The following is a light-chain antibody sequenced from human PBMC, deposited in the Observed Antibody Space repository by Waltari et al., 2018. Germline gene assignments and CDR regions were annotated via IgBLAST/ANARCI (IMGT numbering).Light chain of an antibody. CDR3: SSFTSTNTLL. J-gene: IGLJ3*02. Sequence: QSALTQPASVSGYHGQSITIPCTGTSSDIGAYKYVSWYQQYPDKDPKLIIYEVSYRPSGFSNRCSVSKSGNTASLSISGLQAEHESDYDCSSFTSTNTLLFGGGTKLTVL. CDR1: SSDIGAYKY. V-gene: IGLV2-14*01. CDR2: EVS.